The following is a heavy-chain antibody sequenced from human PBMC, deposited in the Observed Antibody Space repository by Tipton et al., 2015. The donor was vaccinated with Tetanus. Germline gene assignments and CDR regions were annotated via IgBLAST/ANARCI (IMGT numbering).Heavy chain of an antibody. D-gene: IGHD4-17*01. CDR3: ARGGLNDSGDYEFDY. CDR2: IYYSGST. V-gene: IGHV4-31*03. CDR1: GGSISSGGYY. J-gene: IGHJ4*02. Sequence: TLSLTCTVSGGSISSGGYYWSWIRQHPGKGLEWIGYIYYSGSTYYNPSLKSRVTISVDTSKNQFSLKLSSVTAADTAVYYCARGGLNDSGDYEFDYWAQGTLVTVSS.